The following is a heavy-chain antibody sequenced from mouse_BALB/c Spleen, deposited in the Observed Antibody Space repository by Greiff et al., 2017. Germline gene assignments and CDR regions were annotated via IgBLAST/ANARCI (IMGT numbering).Heavy chain of an antibody. CDR2: IRLKSNNYAT. CDR3: TFGKYWYFDV. V-gene: IGHV6-6*02. J-gene: IGHJ1*01. D-gene: IGHD2-1*01. CDR1: GFTFSNYW. Sequence: DVQLQESGGGLVQPGGSMKLSCVASGFTFSNYWMNWVRQSPEKGLEWVAEIRLKSNNYATHYAESVKGRFTISRDDSKSSVYLQMNNLRAEDTGMYYCTFGKYWYFDVWGAGTTVTVSS.